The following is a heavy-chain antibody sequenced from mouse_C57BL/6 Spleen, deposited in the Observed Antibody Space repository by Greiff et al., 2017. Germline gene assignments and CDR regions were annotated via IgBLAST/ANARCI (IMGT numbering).Heavy chain of an antibody. D-gene: IGHD4-1*01. CDR1: GYAFSSSW. J-gene: IGHJ4*01. Sequence: VQLQQSGPELVKPGASVKISCKASGYAFSSSWMNWVKQRPGKGLEWIGRSYPGDGDTNYNGKFKGKATLTADKSSSTAYMQLSSLTSEDSAVYFCARRGTGTGAMDYWGQGTSVTVSS. V-gene: IGHV1-82*01. CDR2: SYPGDGDT. CDR3: ARRGTGTGAMDY.